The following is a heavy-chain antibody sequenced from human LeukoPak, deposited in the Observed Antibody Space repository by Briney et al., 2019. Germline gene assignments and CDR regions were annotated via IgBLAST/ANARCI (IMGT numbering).Heavy chain of an antibody. CDR2: IYTSGST. Sequence: PSETLSLTCTVSGGSISSGSYYWSWIRQPAGKGLEWIGRIYTSGSTNYNPSLKGRVTISVDTSKNQFSLKLSSVTAADTAVYYCAREASTVYPPVAGTSGDYFDYWGQGTLVTVSS. CDR3: AREASTVYPPVAGTSGDYFDY. J-gene: IGHJ4*02. CDR1: GGSISSGSYY. D-gene: IGHD6-19*01. V-gene: IGHV4-61*02.